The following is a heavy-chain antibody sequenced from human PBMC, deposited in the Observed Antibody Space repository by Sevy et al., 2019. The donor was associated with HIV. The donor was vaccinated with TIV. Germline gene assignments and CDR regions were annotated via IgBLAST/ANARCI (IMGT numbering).Heavy chain of an antibody. J-gene: IGHJ5*02. CDR2: IKQDGSEK. V-gene: IGHV3-7*01. Sequence: GGSLRLSCAASGFTFSSYWMSWVRQAPGKGLGWVANIKQDGSEKYYVDSVKGRFTISRDNAKNSLYLQMNSLRAEDTAVYYCARDSSLAGYCSGGSCEYNWFDPWGQGTLVTVSS. CDR3: ARDSSLAGYCSGGSCEYNWFDP. D-gene: IGHD2-15*01. CDR1: GFTFSSYW.